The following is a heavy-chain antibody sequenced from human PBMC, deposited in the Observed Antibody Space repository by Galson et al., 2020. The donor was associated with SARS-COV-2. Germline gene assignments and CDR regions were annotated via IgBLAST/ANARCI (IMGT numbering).Heavy chain of an antibody. D-gene: IGHD6-19*01. J-gene: IGHJ4*02. CDR1: GYTLSSYA. Sequence: ASVKVSCKASGYTLSSYAMYWVRQAPGQRLEWMGWIDAGIHNTRYSEKFQGRVTITMDTSASTAYLELSGLRSEDTAVYYCARWKIIEVLDYWGQGTLVTVSS. CDR3: ARWKIIEVLDY. CDR2: IDAGIHNT. V-gene: IGHV1-3*01.